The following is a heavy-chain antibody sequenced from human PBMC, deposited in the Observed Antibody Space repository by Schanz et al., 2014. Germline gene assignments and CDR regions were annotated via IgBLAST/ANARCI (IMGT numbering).Heavy chain of an antibody. D-gene: IGHD3-3*01. V-gene: IGHV3-48*01. Sequence: VQLVESGGGLVQPGRSLRLSCAASGFTFSNYAMHWVRQAPGKGLEWVSYISISSSYTNYADSVKGRFTISRDNAKNSLYLQMNSLRAEDTALYFCARCMGEWLIYPNWFDPWGQGTLVTVSS. CDR1: GFTFSNYA. J-gene: IGHJ5*02. CDR3: ARCMGEWLIYPNWFDP. CDR2: ISISSSYT.